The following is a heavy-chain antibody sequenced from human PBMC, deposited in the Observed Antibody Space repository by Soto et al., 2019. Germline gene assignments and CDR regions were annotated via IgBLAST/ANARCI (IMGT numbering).Heavy chain of an antibody. Sequence: SETLSLTCAVYGGSFGGYYWSWIRQPPGKGLEWIGEINHSGSTNYNPSLKSRVTISVDTSKNQFSLKLSSVTAADTAVYYCARGRTYYSKEGTWFDPWGQGTLVTVSS. V-gene: IGHV4-34*01. CDR2: INHSGST. D-gene: IGHD4-4*01. CDR3: ARGRTYYSKEGTWFDP. CDR1: GGSFGGYY. J-gene: IGHJ5*02.